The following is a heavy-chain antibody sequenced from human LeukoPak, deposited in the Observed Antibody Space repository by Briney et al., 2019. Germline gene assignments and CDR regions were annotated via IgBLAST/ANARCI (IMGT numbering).Heavy chain of an antibody. CDR2: IYYSGST. Sequence: SQTLSLTCTVSGGSISSGDYYWSWIRQPPGKGLEWIGYIYYSGSTYYNPSLKSRVTISVDTSKNQFSLKLSSVTAADTAVYYCARTILRFTGEFDIWGQGQWSPSLQ. V-gene: IGHV4-30-4*01. D-gene: IGHD1-26*01. CDR1: GGSISSGDYY. J-gene: IGHJ3*02. CDR3: ARTILRFTGEFDI.